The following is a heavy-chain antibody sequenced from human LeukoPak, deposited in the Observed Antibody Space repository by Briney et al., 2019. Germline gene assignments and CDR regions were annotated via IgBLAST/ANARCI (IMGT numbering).Heavy chain of an antibody. Sequence: GASVKVSCKASGYTFTSYDINWVRQATGQGLEWMGWMNPNSGNTGYAQKFQGRVTITRNTSISTAYMELSSLRSEDTAVYYCARTSHCGGDCYKLFDYWGQGTLVTVSS. J-gene: IGHJ4*02. V-gene: IGHV1-8*03. CDR1: GYTFTSYD. CDR2: MNPNSGNT. D-gene: IGHD2-21*01. CDR3: ARTSHCGGDCYKLFDY.